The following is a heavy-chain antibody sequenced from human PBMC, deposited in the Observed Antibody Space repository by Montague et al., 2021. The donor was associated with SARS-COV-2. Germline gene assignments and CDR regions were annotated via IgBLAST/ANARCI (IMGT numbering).Heavy chain of an antibody. CDR3: ARPSMVSRNYYYSGLDV. Sequence: SETLSLTCIVSGGSINSFYWSWIRQPPGKGLEWIGYIYHSGTTHYSPSLKSRVAISLDTSKNQFSLTLNSVTAADTAVYYCARPSMVSRNYYYSGLDVWGQGTTVTVSS. CDR1: GGSINSFY. V-gene: IGHV4-59*12. CDR2: IYHSGTT. J-gene: IGHJ6*02. D-gene: IGHD2-21*01.